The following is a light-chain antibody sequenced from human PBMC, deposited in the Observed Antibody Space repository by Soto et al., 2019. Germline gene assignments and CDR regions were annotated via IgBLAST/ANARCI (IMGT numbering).Light chain of an antibody. CDR3: SSYTNINTRACV. Sequence: QSALTQPASVSGSPGQSITISCTGTTGDIGSYNRVSCYQQHPGNAPKLIIYGVTDRPSGVSNRFSGSKSGNTASLTISGLQAEDEAEYYCSSYTNINTRACVFGTGTKLTVL. CDR1: TGDIGSYNR. V-gene: IGLV2-14*01. J-gene: IGLJ1*01. CDR2: GVT.